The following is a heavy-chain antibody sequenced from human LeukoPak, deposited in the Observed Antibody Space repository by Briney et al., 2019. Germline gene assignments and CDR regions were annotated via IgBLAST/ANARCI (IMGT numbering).Heavy chain of an antibody. CDR2: ISSSGSTI. V-gene: IGHV3-48*03. CDR1: GFTFSSYE. Sequence: GGSLRLSCAASGFTFSSYEMNWVRQAPGKGLEWVSYISSSGSTIYYADSVKGRFTISRDNAKNSLYLRMNSLRAEHTAVYYCARDGRYCSGGFCYPHWGQGTLVTVSS. D-gene: IGHD2-15*01. CDR3: ARDGRYCSGGFCYPH. J-gene: IGHJ4*02.